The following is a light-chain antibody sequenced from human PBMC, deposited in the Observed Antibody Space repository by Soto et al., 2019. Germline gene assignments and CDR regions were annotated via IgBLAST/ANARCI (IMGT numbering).Light chain of an antibody. CDR3: QQYNDWAPWT. Sequence: EIVMTQSPATLSVSPGERATLSCRASQSVGSNLAWYQQKPGQAPRLVIYDASTRATGIPARFSGSGSGTEFTLTISSLQSEDFAVYYCQQYNDWAPWTFGQGTKVDIK. J-gene: IGKJ1*01. V-gene: IGKV3-15*01. CDR1: QSVGSN. CDR2: DAS.